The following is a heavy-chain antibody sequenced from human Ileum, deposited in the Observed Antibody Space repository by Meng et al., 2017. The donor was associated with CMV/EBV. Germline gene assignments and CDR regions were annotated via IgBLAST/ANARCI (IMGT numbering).Heavy chain of an antibody. Sequence: QVHHQGLGPGLVTPSQTLSLTSTVSGGPISSNYSWGWIRQSPGKGLEWIGSLYYNGDTYYNPSLKSRVTLSVDTSKNQFSLKLNSVIAADTAVYYCAQRIYIDSYYFDSWGQGTLVTVSS. CDR1: GGPISSNYS. J-gene: IGHJ4*02. V-gene: IGHV4-39*07. D-gene: IGHD2/OR15-2a*01. CDR3: AQRIYIDSYYFDS. CDR2: LYYNGDT.